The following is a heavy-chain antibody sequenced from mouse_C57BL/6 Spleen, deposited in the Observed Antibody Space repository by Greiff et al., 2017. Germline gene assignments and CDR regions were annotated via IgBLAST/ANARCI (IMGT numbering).Heavy chain of an antibody. D-gene: IGHD2-1*01. CDR2: IYPRSGNT. V-gene: IGHV1-81*01. Sequence: VKLMESGAELARPGASVKLSCKASGYTFTSYGISWVKQRTGQGLEWIGEIYPRSGNTYYNEKFKGNATLTADKSSSTAYMELRSLTSEDSAVYFCAGSYGNYGYWGQGTTLTVSS. J-gene: IGHJ2*01. CDR1: GYTFTSYG. CDR3: AGSYGNYGY.